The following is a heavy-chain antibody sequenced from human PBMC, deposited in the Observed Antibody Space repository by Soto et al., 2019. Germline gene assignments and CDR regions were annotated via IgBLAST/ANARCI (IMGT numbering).Heavy chain of an antibody. Sequence: SSETLSLTCAVSSGSISSSNWWGWVRQPPGKGLEWIGEIYHSGSTNYNPSLKSRVTISVDKSKNQFSLKLSSVTAADTAVYYCARSYSSSAMDVWGKGTTVTVSS. D-gene: IGHD6-6*01. J-gene: IGHJ6*03. CDR3: ARSYSSSAMDV. CDR2: IYHSGST. V-gene: IGHV4-4*02. CDR1: SGSISSSNW.